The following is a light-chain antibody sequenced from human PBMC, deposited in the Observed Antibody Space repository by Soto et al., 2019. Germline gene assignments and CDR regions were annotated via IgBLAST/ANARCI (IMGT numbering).Light chain of an antibody. V-gene: IGLV1-47*01. J-gene: IGLJ3*02. CDR3: AAWDDSLSGWV. CDR1: SSDVGGYNY. Sequence: QSVLTQPASVSGSPGQSITISCTGTSSDVGGYNYVSWYQQHPGKAPKLLIYTNNQRPSGVPDRFSGSKSATSASLAIGGLRSEDEADYYCAAWDDSLSGWVFGGGTKLTVL. CDR2: TNN.